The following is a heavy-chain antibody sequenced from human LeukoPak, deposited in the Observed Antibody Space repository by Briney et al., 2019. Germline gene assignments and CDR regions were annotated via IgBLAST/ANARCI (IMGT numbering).Heavy chain of an antibody. V-gene: IGHV3-23*01. Sequence: PGGSLRLSCAASGFTFSSYAMSWVRQAPGKGLEWVSAISSGGGTTYYADSVKGRFTVSRDNSKNTLYLQMNSLRAEDTAVYYCAKADSGTGAFDYWGQGTLVTVSS. CDR1: GFTFSSYA. CDR3: AKADSGTGAFDY. CDR2: ISSGGGTT. J-gene: IGHJ4*02. D-gene: IGHD2-21*01.